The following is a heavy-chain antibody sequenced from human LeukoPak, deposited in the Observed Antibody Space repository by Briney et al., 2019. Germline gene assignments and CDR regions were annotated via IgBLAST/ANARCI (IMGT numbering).Heavy chain of an antibody. CDR2: INPNSGGT. D-gene: IGHD2-2*01. Sequence: GASVKVSCKASGYTFTGYYMHWVRQAPGQGLEWMGWINPNSGGTNYARKFQGRVTMTRDTSISTAYMELSRLRSDDTAVYYCARLGKYQLHDYWGQGTLVTVSS. J-gene: IGHJ4*02. V-gene: IGHV1-2*02. CDR1: GYTFTGYY. CDR3: ARLGKYQLHDY.